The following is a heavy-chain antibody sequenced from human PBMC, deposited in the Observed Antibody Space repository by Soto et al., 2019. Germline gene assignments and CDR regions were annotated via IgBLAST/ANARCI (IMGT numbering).Heavy chain of an antibody. CDR2: IIPIFGTA. V-gene: IGHV1-69*13. CDR3: ARGELRFLEWLPGYYYGMDV. CDR1: GGTFSSYA. Sequence: SVKVSCKASGGTFSSYAISWVRQAPGQGLEWMGGIIPIFGTANYAQKFQGRVTITADESTSTAYMELSSLRSEDTAVYYCARGELRFLEWLPGYYYGMDVWGQGTTVTVSS. D-gene: IGHD3-3*01. J-gene: IGHJ6*02.